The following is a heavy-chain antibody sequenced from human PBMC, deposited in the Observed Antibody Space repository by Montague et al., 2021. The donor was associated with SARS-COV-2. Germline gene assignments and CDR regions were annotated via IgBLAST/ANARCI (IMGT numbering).Heavy chain of an antibody. Sequence: SETLSLTCTVSGGSISSSTYYWGWIRQPPGKGLEWIGSIYYGGTTYYNPSLKSRVTISVDTSKNQFSLKLSSVTAADTAVYYCARQGGYCSGGSCYGPFDYWGQGTLVTVSS. CDR3: ARQGGYCSGGSCYGPFDY. D-gene: IGHD2-15*01. CDR1: GGSISSSTYY. V-gene: IGHV4-39*01. CDR2: IYYGGTT. J-gene: IGHJ4*02.